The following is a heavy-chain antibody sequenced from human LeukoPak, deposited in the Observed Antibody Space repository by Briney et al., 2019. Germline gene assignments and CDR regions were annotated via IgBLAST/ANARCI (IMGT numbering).Heavy chain of an antibody. D-gene: IGHD1-26*01. V-gene: IGHV1-2*06. CDR2: INPNSGGA. J-gene: IGHJ3*02. CDR3: ARDREVGSTDDAFDI. Sequence: GASVKVSCKASGYTFTGHYMHWVRQAPGQGLERMGRINPNSGGANYAQTFQGRVTMTRDTSISTAYMELSGLRSDDTAVYYCARDREVGSTDDAFDIWGQGTKVIVSS. CDR1: GYTFTGHY.